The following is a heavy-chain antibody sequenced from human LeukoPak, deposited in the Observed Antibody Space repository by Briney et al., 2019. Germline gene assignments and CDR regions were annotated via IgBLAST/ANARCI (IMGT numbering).Heavy chain of an antibody. D-gene: IGHD3-10*02. CDR3: AGHGRKSYVSWFDP. CDR1: RVSLSGGSNYY. CDR2: VYYSGKT. Sequence: SETLSLTCAVSRVSLSGGSNYYWGWIRQSPGQGLEWIGSVYYSGKTYYNPSLKSRVTMSLDTPKNQSPLKLSCVTAADTAVYYCAGHGRKSYVSWFDPWGQGYLVSASS. V-gene: IGHV4-39*01. J-gene: IGHJ5*02.